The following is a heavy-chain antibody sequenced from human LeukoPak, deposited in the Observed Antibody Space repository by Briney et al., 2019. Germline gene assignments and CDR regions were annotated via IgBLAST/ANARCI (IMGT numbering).Heavy chain of an antibody. CDR3: ARRRITIFGVVTHYYMDV. D-gene: IGHD3-3*01. CDR2: IDHSGST. Sequence: SETLSLTCAVYGGSFSGYYWTWIRQPPGKGLEWIGEIDHSGSTNYSPSLKSRVTISVDTSKNQLSLKLSSVTAADTAVYYCARRRITIFGVVTHYYMDVWGKGTTVTVSS. J-gene: IGHJ6*03. V-gene: IGHV4-34*01. CDR1: GGSFSGYY.